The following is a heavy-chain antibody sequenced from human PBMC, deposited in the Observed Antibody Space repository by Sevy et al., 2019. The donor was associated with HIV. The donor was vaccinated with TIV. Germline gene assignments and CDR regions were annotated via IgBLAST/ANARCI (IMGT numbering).Heavy chain of an antibody. CDR3: ARMDIAVAVSYPFDY. J-gene: IGHJ4*02. V-gene: IGHV4-39*01. CDR1: GGSVRSSSYY. CDR2: IYYIGST. Sequence: SETLSLTCTVSGGSVRSSSYYWGWIRQPPGEGLEWIASIYYIGSTNYNPSLECRVTISVDTSKSQFSLKLISVTAADTAVYYCARMDIAVAVSYPFDYWGQGTLVTVSS. D-gene: IGHD6-19*01.